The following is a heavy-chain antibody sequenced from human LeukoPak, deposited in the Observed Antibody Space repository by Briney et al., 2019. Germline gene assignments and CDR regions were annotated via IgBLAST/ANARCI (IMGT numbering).Heavy chain of an antibody. V-gene: IGHV4-39*01. CDR1: GGSISSSSYY. J-gene: IGHJ4*02. CDR3: ARQNGVGLFILP. CDR2: IYYSGNT. D-gene: IGHD3-3*01. Sequence: PSETLSLTCTVSGGSISSSSYYWGWIRRPPGKGLEWVGSIYYSGNTYYNPSLKSRVTISVDTSKNQFSLKLTSVTAADTAVYYCARQNGVGLFILPGGQGTLVTVSS.